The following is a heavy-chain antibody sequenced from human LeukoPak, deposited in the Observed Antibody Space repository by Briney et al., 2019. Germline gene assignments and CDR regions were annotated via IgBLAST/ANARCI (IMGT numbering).Heavy chain of an antibody. CDR1: GFTFSNYW. Sequence: GGSLRLSCAASGFTFSNYWMSWVRQAPGEGLEWVANIKQDGGEIYYVDSVKGRFTISRDNAKNSLFLQMNGLRAEDTAVYYCARDKVVGATHFDYWGQGTLVTVSS. J-gene: IGHJ4*02. D-gene: IGHD1-26*01. CDR2: IKQDGGEI. CDR3: ARDKVVGATHFDY. V-gene: IGHV3-7*01.